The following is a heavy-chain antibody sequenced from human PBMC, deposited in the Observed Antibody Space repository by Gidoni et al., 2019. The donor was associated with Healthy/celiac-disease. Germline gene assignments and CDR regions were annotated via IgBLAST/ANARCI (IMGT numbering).Heavy chain of an antibody. CDR2: IIPIFGTA. J-gene: IGHJ4*02. CDR3: AAPPSSGYEAPPYYFDY. V-gene: IGHV1-69*01. CDR1: GGPFSSYA. Sequence: QVQLVQSGAEVKQPGSSVTVSCKASGGPFSSYATSWVRQAPGQGPEWMGGIIPIFGTANYAQKFQGRVTITADESTSTAYMELSSLRSEDTAVYYCAAPPSSGYEAPPYYFDYWGQGTLVTVSS. D-gene: IGHD3-22*01.